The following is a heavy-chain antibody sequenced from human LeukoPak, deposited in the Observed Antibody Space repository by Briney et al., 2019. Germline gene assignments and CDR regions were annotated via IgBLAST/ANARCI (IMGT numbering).Heavy chain of an antibody. Sequence: EGSLRLSCAASGFTFSSYWMSWVRQAPGKGLEWVANIKQDGSEKYYVDSVKGRFTISRDNAKNSLYLQMNSLRAEDTAVYYCARDGLYCTNGVCYFDYWGQGTLVTVSS. CDR3: ARDGLYCTNGVCYFDY. J-gene: IGHJ4*02. CDR2: IKQDGSEK. V-gene: IGHV3-7*01. CDR1: GFTFSSYW. D-gene: IGHD2-8*01.